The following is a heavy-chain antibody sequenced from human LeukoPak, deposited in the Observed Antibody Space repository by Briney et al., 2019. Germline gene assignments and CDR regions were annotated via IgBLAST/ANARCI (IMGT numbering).Heavy chain of an antibody. CDR1: GVSIRSGSYY. CDR2: IYSSGST. CDR3: ARDPDYYDSSGYSAFDI. J-gene: IGHJ3*02. Sequence: SQTLSLTCTVSGVSIRSGSYYWSWIRQPAGKGLEWIGLIYSSGSTSYNPSLKSRVTMSVDTSKKQFSLRLSSVTAADTAVYYCARDPDYYDSSGYSAFDIWGQGTMVTVSS. V-gene: IGHV4-61*02. D-gene: IGHD3-22*01.